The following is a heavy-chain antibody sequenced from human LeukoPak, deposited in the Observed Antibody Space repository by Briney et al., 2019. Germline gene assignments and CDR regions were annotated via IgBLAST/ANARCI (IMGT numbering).Heavy chain of an antibody. J-gene: IGHJ6*02. CDR2: ISSSSSTI. V-gene: IGHV3-48*01. CDR1: GFTFSSYS. CDR3: AREMSEDYYYYGMDV. Sequence: GGSLRLSCAASGFTFSSYSMNWVRQAPGKGLEWVSYISSSSSTIYYADSMKGRFTISRDNSKNTLYLQMNSLRAEDTAVYYCAREMSEDYYYYGMDVWGQGTTVTVSS.